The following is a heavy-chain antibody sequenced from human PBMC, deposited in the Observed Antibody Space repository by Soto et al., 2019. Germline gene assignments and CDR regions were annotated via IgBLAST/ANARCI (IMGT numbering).Heavy chain of an antibody. Sequence: PGGSLRLSCAASGFTFSTYSMHWVRQAPGKGLEWVALISYDGNNKYYADSVKGRFTISRDNSKNTLYLQMNSLRAEDTAVFHCARDNYGGMLDYWGPGTLVTVSS. J-gene: IGHJ4*02. V-gene: IGHV3-30-3*01. CDR3: ARDNYGGMLDY. CDR1: GFTFSTYS. CDR2: ISYDGNNK. D-gene: IGHD4-17*01.